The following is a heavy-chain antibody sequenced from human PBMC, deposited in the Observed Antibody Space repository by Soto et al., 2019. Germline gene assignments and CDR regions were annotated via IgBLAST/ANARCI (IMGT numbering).Heavy chain of an antibody. D-gene: IGHD6-6*01. V-gene: IGHV3-23*01. CDR2: ISGSGGST. CDR1: GFTFSSYA. J-gene: IGHJ4*02. Sequence: GGSLRLSCAASGFTFSSYAMSWVRQAPGKGLEWVSVISGSGGSTHYADSVRGRFTISRDNSKNTLYLQVNSLRAEDTAVYYCAKDRTFGPPLVRFDSWGQGTLVTVSS. CDR3: AKDRTFGPPLVRFDS.